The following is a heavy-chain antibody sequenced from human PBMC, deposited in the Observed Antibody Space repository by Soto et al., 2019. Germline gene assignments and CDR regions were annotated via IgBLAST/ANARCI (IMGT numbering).Heavy chain of an antibody. J-gene: IGHJ4*02. D-gene: IGHD3-22*01. Sequence: GASVKVSCKVSGYTLTELSMPWVRQAPGKGLEWMGGFDPEDGETIYAQKFQGRVTMTEDTSTDTAYMELSSLRSEDTAVYYCATTRLTLTVVSPPEYDYWGQGTLVTVS. CDR2: FDPEDGET. CDR1: GYTLTELS. V-gene: IGHV1-24*01. CDR3: ATTRLTLTVVSPPEYDY.